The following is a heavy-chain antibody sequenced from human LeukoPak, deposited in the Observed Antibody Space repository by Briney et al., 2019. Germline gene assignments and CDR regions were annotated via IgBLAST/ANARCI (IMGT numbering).Heavy chain of an antibody. J-gene: IGHJ3*02. Sequence: ASVKVSCKASGYTFTSYYMHWVRQAPGQGPEWMGIINPSGGSTSYAQKFQGRVTMTRDTSTSTVYMELSSLRSEDTAVYYCAREAGGDYVWGSYRPGAFDIWGQGTMVTVSS. CDR3: AREAGGDYVWGSYRPGAFDI. D-gene: IGHD3-16*02. CDR2: INPSGGST. V-gene: IGHV1-46*01. CDR1: GYTFTSYY.